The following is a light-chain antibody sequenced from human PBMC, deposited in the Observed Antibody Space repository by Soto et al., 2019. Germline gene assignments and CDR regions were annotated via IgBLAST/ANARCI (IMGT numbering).Light chain of an antibody. J-gene: IGKJ1*01. CDR3: QQLDSYPRT. Sequence: IQLTQSPSSLSASVGVRVIITSRASQGISTDFAWYQQKPGKAPDLLIYAASILESGVSSRFSGSGSGTDFTLTISSLQPEDFATYYCQQLDSYPRTFGQGTKVDIK. CDR2: AAS. CDR1: QGISTD. V-gene: IGKV1-9*01.